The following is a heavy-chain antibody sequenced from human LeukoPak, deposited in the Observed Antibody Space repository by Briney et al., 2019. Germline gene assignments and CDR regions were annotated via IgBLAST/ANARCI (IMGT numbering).Heavy chain of an antibody. CDR2: ISDSGGST. Sequence: GGSLRLSCSASGFPFSSYAMHWVRQAPGKGLEYVSAISDSGGSTYYADSVKGRFTVSRDNSKNTLFLQMSGLRAEDTAVYYCVKDPQLELNYWGQGTLVTVSS. J-gene: IGHJ4*02. CDR1: GFPFSSYA. D-gene: IGHD1-7*01. CDR3: VKDPQLELNY. V-gene: IGHV3-64D*09.